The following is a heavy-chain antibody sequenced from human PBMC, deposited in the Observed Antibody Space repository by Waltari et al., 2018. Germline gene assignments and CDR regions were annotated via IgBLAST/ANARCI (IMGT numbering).Heavy chain of an antibody. Sequence: EVQLVESGGGLVKPGGSLRLSFAASGFAFSNYNSNGFRQAPGKGLGWVSSISGSGTYMYYSDSVKGRFTISRDNAKNSLFLQMNSLRAEDTAVYYCARENLGVIIFHYYFMDVWGKGTTVTISS. D-gene: IGHD3-3*01. CDR3: ARENLGVIIFHYYFMDV. V-gene: IGHV3-21*06. CDR2: ISGSGTYM. CDR1: GFAFSNYN. J-gene: IGHJ6*03.